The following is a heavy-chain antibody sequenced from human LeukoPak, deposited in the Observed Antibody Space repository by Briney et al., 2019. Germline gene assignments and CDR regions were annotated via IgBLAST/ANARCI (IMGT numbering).Heavy chain of an antibody. V-gene: IGHV4-38-2*01. J-gene: IGHJ4*02. CDR3: ARNSSGHSFEY. Sequence: SETLSLTCAVSGYSIISDYYWGWIRQSPGKGLEWIGSVYHSGRTHYNPSLKSRVTMSVDTSKNQFSLKLTSVTAADTAVYYCARNSSGHSFEYWGQGSLVTVSS. CDR2: VYHSGRT. D-gene: IGHD6-19*01. CDR1: GYSIISDYY.